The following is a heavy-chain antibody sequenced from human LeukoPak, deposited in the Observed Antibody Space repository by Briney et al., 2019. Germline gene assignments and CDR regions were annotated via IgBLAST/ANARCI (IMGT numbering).Heavy chain of an antibody. CDR1: GFTFSNYW. V-gene: IGHV3-74*01. D-gene: IGHD2-2*01. Sequence: PGGSLRLSCAASGFTFSNYWMYWVRQAPEKGLVWVSRINSDGSSTNYADSVKGRFTISRDNAKNTVYLQMNSLRAEDTAVYYCARDGGGDCSSTSCYRWFDTWGPGTLVTVSS. CDR3: ARDGGGDCSSTSCYRWFDT. CDR2: INSDGSST. J-gene: IGHJ5*02.